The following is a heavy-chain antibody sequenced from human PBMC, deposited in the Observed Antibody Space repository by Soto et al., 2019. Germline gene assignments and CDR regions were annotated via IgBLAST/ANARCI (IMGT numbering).Heavy chain of an antibody. CDR1: GYTFTSYA. V-gene: IGHV1-3*01. CDR2: INAGNGNT. J-gene: IGHJ6*03. CDR3: ARVSGYCSSTSCYGNYYYYMDV. Sequence: ASVKVSCKASGYTFTSYAMHWVRQAPGQRLEWMGWINAGNGNTKYSQKFQGRVTITRDTSASTAYMELSSLRSEDTAVYYCARVSGYCSSTSCYGNYYYYMDVWXKGTTVTVSS. D-gene: IGHD2-2*01.